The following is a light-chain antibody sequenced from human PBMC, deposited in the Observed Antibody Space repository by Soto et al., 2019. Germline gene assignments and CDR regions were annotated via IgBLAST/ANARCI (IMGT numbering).Light chain of an antibody. V-gene: IGLV2-14*01. J-gene: IGLJ2*01. CDR3: TSWPTSTTMK. CDR2: DVN. Sequence: QSVLTQPASVSGSPGRSITISCTGTSSDVGSYNYVSWYQQHPGKAPKLMIYDVNIRPSGVSNRFSGSKSGNTASLTISGLQAEDEADYYCTSWPTSTTMKFGGGTKLTVL. CDR1: SSDVGSYNY.